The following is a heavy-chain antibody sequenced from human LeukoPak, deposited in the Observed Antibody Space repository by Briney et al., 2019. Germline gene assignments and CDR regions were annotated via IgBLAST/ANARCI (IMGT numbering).Heavy chain of an antibody. J-gene: IGHJ3*02. CDR3: ARWTNFHAFDI. V-gene: IGHV3-30*02. CDR2: IRYDGST. Sequence: GGSLRLSCAASGFTFSNYGMHWVRQAPGKGLEWVAFIRYDGSTNYADSVKGRFTISRDDSKNTVYLQMNSLRAEDTAVYYCARWTNFHAFDIWGQGTLVTVSS. CDR1: GFTFSNYG. D-gene: IGHD1-1*01.